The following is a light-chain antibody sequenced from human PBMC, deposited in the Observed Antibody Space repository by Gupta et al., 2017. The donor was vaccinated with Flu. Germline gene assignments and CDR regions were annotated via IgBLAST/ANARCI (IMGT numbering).Light chain of an antibody. Sequence: VSCSGRTSSIGYQRVYWYLQVPGKAPILVIYFDGQRPSGVPDRFSGSKSGNTASLAIRGLGSEDEADYYCERWECRIGAVVFGGGTKLTVL. CDR1: TSSIGYQR. V-gene: IGLV1-47*02. CDR3: ERWECRIGAVV. J-gene: IGLJ2*01. CDR2: FDG.